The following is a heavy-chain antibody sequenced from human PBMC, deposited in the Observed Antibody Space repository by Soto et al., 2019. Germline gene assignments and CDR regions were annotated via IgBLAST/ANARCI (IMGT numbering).Heavy chain of an antibody. D-gene: IGHD5-12*01. CDR2: IIPIFGTA. CDR3: ARDRNIVATIYNYYGMDV. V-gene: IGHV1-69*13. Sequence: SVKVSCKASGGTFSSYAISWVRQAPGQGLEWMGGIIPIFGTANYAQKFQGRVTITADESTSTAYMELSSLRSEDTAVYYCARDRNIVATIYNYYGMDVWGQRTTVTVSS. CDR1: GGTFSSYA. J-gene: IGHJ6*02.